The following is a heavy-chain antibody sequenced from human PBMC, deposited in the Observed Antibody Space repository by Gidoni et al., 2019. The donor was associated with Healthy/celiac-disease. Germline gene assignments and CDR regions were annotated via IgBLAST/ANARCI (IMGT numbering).Heavy chain of an antibody. D-gene: IGHD1-7*01. CDR3: ARGPPWNYVPAYGMDV. J-gene: IGHJ6*02. CDR2: INWNGGST. Sequence: EVQLVESGGGVVRHVWSLRLSCAASGFTFGDYGMSWVRQAPGKGLEWVPGINWNGGSTGYADSVKGRFTISRDNAKNSLYLQMNSLRAEDTALYHCARGPPWNYVPAYGMDVWGQGTTVTVSS. V-gene: IGHV3-20*01. CDR1: GFTFGDYG.